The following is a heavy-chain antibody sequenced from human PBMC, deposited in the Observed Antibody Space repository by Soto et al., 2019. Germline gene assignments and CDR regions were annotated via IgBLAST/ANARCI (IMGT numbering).Heavy chain of an antibody. D-gene: IGHD3-3*01. J-gene: IGHJ6*02. CDR2: ISSSSTTK. Sequence: GGSLRLSCAASGFTFNGYSMNWVRQAPGKGLEWVSYISSSSTTKYYTDSVKGRFTISRDNAKNSLYLQMNSLRDDDTAVYYCARDSPITIFGVVDYGMDVWGQGTTVTVS. V-gene: IGHV3-48*02. CDR1: GFTFNGYS. CDR3: ARDSPITIFGVVDYGMDV.